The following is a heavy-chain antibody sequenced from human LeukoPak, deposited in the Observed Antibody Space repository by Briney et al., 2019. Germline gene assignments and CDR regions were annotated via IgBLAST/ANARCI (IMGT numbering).Heavy chain of an antibody. CDR1: GYTFTNYD. Sequence: ASVKVSCKVSGYTFTNYDVNWVRQATGQGLGWLGWMNPKSGNRGYAQKFQGRVTITTNISISTAYMELSSLKFEDTAIYYCARGKATISTRYYDSWGQGTLVTVSS. D-gene: IGHD5-12*01. J-gene: IGHJ4*02. CDR2: MNPKSGNR. CDR3: ARGKATISTRYYDS. V-gene: IGHV1-8*03.